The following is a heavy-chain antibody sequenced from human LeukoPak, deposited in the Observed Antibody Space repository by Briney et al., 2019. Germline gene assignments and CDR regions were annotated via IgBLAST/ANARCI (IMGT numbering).Heavy chain of an antibody. CDR2: IYSGGST. V-gene: IGHV3-66*01. CDR1: GFTVSSNY. CDR3: ASAPFYSPFDY. D-gene: IGHD2-15*01. Sequence: GGSLRLSCAASGFTVSSNYMSWVRQAPGKGLEWVSVIYSGGSTYYADSVKGRFTISRDNSKNTLYLQMNSLRAEDTAVYYCASAPFYSPFDYWGQGTLVTVSS. J-gene: IGHJ4*02.